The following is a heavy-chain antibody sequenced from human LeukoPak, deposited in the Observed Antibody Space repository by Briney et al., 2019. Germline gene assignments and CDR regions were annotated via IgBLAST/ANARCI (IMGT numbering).Heavy chain of an antibody. J-gene: IGHJ4*02. CDR1: GFTFSSYA. CDR3: ARKIAVAGTYDY. CDR2: ISGSSTYI. D-gene: IGHD6-19*01. Sequence: PGGSLRLSCAASGFTFSSYAMNWVRQAPGRGLEWVSSISGSSTYIYYADSLKGRFTISRDNAKNSLYLQMNSLRAEDTAVYYCARKIAVAGTYDYWGQGTLVTVSS. V-gene: IGHV3-21*01.